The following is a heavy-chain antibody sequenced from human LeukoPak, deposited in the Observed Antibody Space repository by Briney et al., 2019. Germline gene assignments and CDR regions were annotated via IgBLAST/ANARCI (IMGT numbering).Heavy chain of an antibody. J-gene: IGHJ3*02. V-gene: IGHV3-21*01. CDR1: GFTFSSYS. CDR2: ISSSSSYI. D-gene: IGHD4/OR15-4a*01. Sequence: GGSLRLSCAASGFTFSSYSMNWVRQAPGKGLEWVSSISSSSSYIYYADSVKGRFTISRDNAKNSLYLQMNSLRAEDTAVYYCARVIYDAPAFDIWGQGTMVTVSS. CDR3: ARVIYDAPAFDI.